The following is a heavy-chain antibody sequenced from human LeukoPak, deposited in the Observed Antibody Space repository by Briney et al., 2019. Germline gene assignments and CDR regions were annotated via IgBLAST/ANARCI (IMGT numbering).Heavy chain of an antibody. CDR3: AAGGGWAPSFGVVTHIDA. J-gene: IGHJ6*03. CDR1: GFTFSGYW. V-gene: IGHV3-74*01. CDR2: IDNDGHGI. Sequence: QPGGSLRLSCVTSGFTFSGYWMHWVRQGPEKGLELVSRIDNDGHGIIYADSVKGRFTTSRDNVKNTLYLQMNSLRVEDTAVYYCAAGGGWAPSFGVVTHIDAWGKGTTVVVS. D-gene: IGHD3-3*01.